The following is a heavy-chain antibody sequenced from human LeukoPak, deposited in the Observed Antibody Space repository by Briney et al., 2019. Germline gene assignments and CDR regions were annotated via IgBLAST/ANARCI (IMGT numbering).Heavy chain of an antibody. V-gene: IGHV3-11*01. J-gene: IGHJ4*02. Sequence: TGGSLRLSCAASGFTFSDYYMSWIRQAPGKGLEWVSYISSSGSTIYYADSVKGRFTISRDNAKNSLYLQMNSLRAEDTAVYYCARGAWAAEYYFDYWGQGTLVTVSS. CDR2: ISSSGSTI. CDR1: GFTFSDYY. D-gene: IGHD6-13*01. CDR3: ARGAWAAEYYFDY.